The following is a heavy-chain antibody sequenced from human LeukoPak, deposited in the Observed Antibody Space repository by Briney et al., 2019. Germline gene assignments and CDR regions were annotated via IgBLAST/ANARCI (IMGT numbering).Heavy chain of an antibody. V-gene: IGHV4-59*12. D-gene: IGHD6-6*01. CDR1: GGSISSYY. J-gene: IGHJ6*03. Sequence: PSETLSLTCTVSGGSISSYYWSWIRQPPGKGLEWIGYIYYSGSTNYNPSLKSRVTMSVDTSKNQLSLKLSSVTAADTAVYYCARGEYSSSSFGGYYYYYTDVWGKGTTVTVSS. CDR3: ARGEYSSSSFGGYYYYYTDV. CDR2: IYYSGST.